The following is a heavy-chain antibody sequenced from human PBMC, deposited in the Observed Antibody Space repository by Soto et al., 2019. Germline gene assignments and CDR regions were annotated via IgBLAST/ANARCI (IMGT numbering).Heavy chain of an antibody. V-gene: IGHV4-4*07. D-gene: IGHD1-7*01. J-gene: IGHJ6*02. Sequence: QMQLQESGPGLVKPSETLSLTCTVSGGSISSYYWCWIRQPAGKGLVWNGRIYTSGSTSYNPSLRSRVTVSVDTFKNQFSLELSSVAAADTAVYYCARDDGRLELRYYYYGMDVWGQGTTFTVSS. CDR2: IYTSGST. CDR3: ARDDGRLELRYYYYGMDV. CDR1: GGSISSYY.